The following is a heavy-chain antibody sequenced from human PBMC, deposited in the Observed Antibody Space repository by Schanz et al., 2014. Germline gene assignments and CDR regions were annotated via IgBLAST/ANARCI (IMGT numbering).Heavy chain of an antibody. CDR1: GYTFTDYP. D-gene: IGHD5-18*01. Sequence: QVQLVQSGAEVKKPGASVKVSCKTSGYTFTDYPINWVRQAPGRRLEWMGWINTASGNTRYSEAFQGRVTMTRDTSTTTAYMELSGLRSEDTAVYYCARGGYSYALSAFDIWGQGTMVTVSS. CDR2: INTASGNT. J-gene: IGHJ3*02. CDR3: ARGGYSYALSAFDI. V-gene: IGHV1-3*04.